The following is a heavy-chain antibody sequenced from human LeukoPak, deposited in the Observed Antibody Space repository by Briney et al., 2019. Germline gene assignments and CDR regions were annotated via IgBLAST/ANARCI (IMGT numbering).Heavy chain of an antibody. J-gene: IGHJ4*02. CDR3: ARVATVQHGGCDY. CDR1: GYTFTGYY. D-gene: IGHD4-17*01. V-gene: IGHV1-2*02. CDR2: INPNSGGR. Sequence: ASVKVSCKPSGYTFTGYYIHWVRQAPGQGLEWMGWINPNSGGRNYAQKFQGRVTMTRDTSISTAYMELNSLTSDDTAVYYCARVATVQHGGCDYWGQGTPVTASS.